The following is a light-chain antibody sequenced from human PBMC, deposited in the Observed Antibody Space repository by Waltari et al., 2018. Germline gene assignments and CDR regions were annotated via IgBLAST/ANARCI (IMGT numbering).Light chain of an antibody. V-gene: IGKV4-1*01. J-gene: IGKJ4*01. Sequence: DIVMTQSPDSLAVSLGERATINCKSSQSVLYSPNNKNYVAWYQQKPGQPPKLLVYWASTRESGVPYRFSGSGSGTDFSLTISSLQAEDVAVYYCQQFYSLPVTFCGGTNVEIK. CDR1: QSVLYSPNNKNY. CDR3: QQFYSLPVT. CDR2: WAS.